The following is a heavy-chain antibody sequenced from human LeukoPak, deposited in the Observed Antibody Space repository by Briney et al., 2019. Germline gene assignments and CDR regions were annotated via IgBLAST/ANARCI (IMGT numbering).Heavy chain of an antibody. V-gene: IGHV1-24*01. Sequence: EASVKVSCKVSGYTLTELSMHWVRQAPGKGLEWMGGFDPEDGETIYAQTFQGRVTMTEDTSTDTAYMELSSLRSEDTAVYYCARAGSGSLGHGYWGQGTLVTVSS. D-gene: IGHD6-19*01. CDR1: GYTLTELS. CDR2: FDPEDGET. CDR3: ARAGSGSLGHGY. J-gene: IGHJ4*02.